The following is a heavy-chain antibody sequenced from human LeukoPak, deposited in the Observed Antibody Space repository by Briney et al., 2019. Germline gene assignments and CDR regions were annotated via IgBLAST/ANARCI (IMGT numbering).Heavy chain of an antibody. Sequence: SETLSLTCAVYDESFRGYYWSWIRQSPGRSLEWMGEINHIGSTNYSPSLRSRVTISVDASKKQFSLRLNSVTAADTAMYYCARRYSQQLRYFHPWGQGTLVTVSS. CDR3: ARRYSQQLRYFHP. CDR1: DESFRGYY. V-gene: IGHV4-34*01. J-gene: IGHJ1*01. D-gene: IGHD3-9*01. CDR2: INHIGST.